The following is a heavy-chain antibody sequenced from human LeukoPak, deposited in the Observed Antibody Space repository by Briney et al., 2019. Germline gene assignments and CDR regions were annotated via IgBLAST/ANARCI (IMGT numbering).Heavy chain of an antibody. CDR1: GYTFTSNY. Sequence: ASVKVSCKASGYTFTSNYIHWVRQAPGQGLEWMGIINPSGGSTSYAQKFQGRVTMTRDTSTSTVYMELSSLRSEDTAVYYCARDESGTFDPWGQGTLVTVSS. CDR2: INPSGGST. CDR3: ARDESGTFDP. V-gene: IGHV1-46*01. J-gene: IGHJ5*02.